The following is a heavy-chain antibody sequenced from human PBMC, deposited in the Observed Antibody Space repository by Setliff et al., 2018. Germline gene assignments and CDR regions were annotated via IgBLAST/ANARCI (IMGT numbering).Heavy chain of an antibody. D-gene: IGHD2-15*01. Sequence: PSETLSLTCSVSDDSISLYYWTWIRQPPGKGLEWIGYIYDGQITNYNPSLKSRVTISLDTPKNQFSLTLGSMTAADTAVYYCARGRPIGRFDCGGQGALVTVSS. CDR3: ARGRPIGRFDC. V-gene: IGHV4-59*01. CDR2: IYDGQIT. J-gene: IGHJ5*01. CDR1: DDSISLYY.